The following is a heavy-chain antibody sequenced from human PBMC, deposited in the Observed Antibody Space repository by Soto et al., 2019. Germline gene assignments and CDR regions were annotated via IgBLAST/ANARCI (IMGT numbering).Heavy chain of an antibody. J-gene: IGHJ6*02. CDR2: ISGSGGST. Sequence: GALRLSCAASGFTFSSYAMSWVRQAPGKGLEWVSAISGSGGSTYYADSVKGRFTISRDNSKNTLYLQMNSLRAEDTAVYYCAKALMVRGVMRGNYYYGMDVWGQGTTVTVSS. CDR1: GFTFSSYA. CDR3: AKALMVRGVMRGNYYYGMDV. D-gene: IGHD3-10*01. V-gene: IGHV3-23*01.